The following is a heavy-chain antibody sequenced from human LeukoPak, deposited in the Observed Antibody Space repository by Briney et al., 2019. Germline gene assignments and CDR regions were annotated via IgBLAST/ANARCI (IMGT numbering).Heavy chain of an antibody. V-gene: IGHV3-7*05. CDR1: GFTFSSYW. J-gene: IGHJ3*02. D-gene: IGHD4-17*01. Sequence: GGSLALSCTASGFTFSSYWMSWVRQAPGKGLEWVATIKQDGSQKEYVESVQGRFTISRDNAKNSLYLHVNRLRAEDTAVYYCARDPTVTNFHDAFDIWGQGTLVTVSS. CDR3: ARDPTVTNFHDAFDI. CDR2: IKQDGSQK.